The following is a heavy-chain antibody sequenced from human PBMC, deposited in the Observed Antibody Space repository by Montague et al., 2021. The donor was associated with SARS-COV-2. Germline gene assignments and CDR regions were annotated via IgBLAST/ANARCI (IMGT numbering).Heavy chain of an antibody. Sequence: SETLSLTCAVHGTSFSGYYWNWIRQPPGKGLEWIGYIYYSGSTNYNPSLKSRVTISVDTSKNQFSLKLSSVTAADTAVYYCARVRGNTIFGVVIISAFDIWGQGTMVTVPS. D-gene: IGHD3-3*01. J-gene: IGHJ3*02. CDR1: GTSFSGYY. V-gene: IGHV4-59*01. CDR3: ARVRGNTIFGVVIISAFDI. CDR2: IYYSGST.